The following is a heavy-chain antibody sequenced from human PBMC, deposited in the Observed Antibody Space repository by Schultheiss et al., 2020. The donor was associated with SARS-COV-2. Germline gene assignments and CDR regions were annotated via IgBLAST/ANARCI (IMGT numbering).Heavy chain of an antibody. D-gene: IGHD2-15*01. V-gene: IGHV4-38-2*02. CDR2: IYYSGST. CDR3: AAASRAVVVVAADY. J-gene: IGHJ4*02. Sequence: SETLSLTCIVSGYSISSGYYWSWIRQPPGKGLEWIGYIYYSGSTNYNPSLKSRVTISVDTSKSQFSLKLNSVTAADTAIYYCAAASRAVVVVAADYWGQGTLVTGSS. CDR1: GYSISSGYY.